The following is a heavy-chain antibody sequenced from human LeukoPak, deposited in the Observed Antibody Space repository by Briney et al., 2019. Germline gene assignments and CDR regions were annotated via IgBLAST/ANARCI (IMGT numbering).Heavy chain of an antibody. J-gene: IGHJ4*02. CDR1: GGTFSSYA. CDR3: ARLAVYYYDSSGYYGYFDY. D-gene: IGHD3-22*01. Sequence: GASVKVSCKASGGTFSSYAISWVRQAPGQGLEWMGGIIPILGIANYAQKFQGRVTITADKSTSTAYMELSSLRSEDTAVYYCARLAVYYYDSSGYYGYFDYWGQGTLVTVSS. V-gene: IGHV1-69*10. CDR2: IIPILGIA.